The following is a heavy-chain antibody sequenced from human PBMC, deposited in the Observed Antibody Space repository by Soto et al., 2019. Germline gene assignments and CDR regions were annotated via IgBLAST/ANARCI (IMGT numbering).Heavy chain of an antibody. CDR1: GYTFTSYY. Sequence: GASVKVSCKASGYTFTSYYIHWVRQAPGQGLEWVGLINPSGGSTTYAQKFQGRVTMTRDTSTSTVYMELNSLRSEDTAVYFCARDAQIGHGYSAYHTYWGQGTLVTVPS. CDR3: ARDAQIGHGYSAYHTY. V-gene: IGHV1-46*01. D-gene: IGHD5-12*01. J-gene: IGHJ4*02. CDR2: INPSGGST.